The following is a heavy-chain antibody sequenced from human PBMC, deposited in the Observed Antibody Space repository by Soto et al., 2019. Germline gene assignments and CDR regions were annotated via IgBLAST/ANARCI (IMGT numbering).Heavy chain of an antibody. CDR3: ARYGGTSIWYFDI. D-gene: IGHD2-15*01. CDR1: GASFAGYY. J-gene: IGHJ2*01. Sequence: QVQLQQWGAGLLKPSETLSLTCTVYGASFAGYYWTWLRQSPGKGLEWIGAVSHSGIAKYNPSLATRVTISLDTATNQFSLALTPVTAADTAVYDCARYGGTSIWYFDIWGRGTLISVSS. V-gene: IGHV4-34*01. CDR2: VSHSGIA.